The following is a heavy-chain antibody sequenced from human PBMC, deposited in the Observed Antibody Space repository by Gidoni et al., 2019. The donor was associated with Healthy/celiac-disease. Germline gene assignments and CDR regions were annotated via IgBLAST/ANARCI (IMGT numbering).Heavy chain of an antibody. D-gene: IGHD3-10*01. Sequence: EVQLVESGGGLVQPGRSLRLSCAASGFTFDDYAMHWVRQAPGKGLEWVSGISWNSGSIGYADSVKGRFTISRDNAKNSLYLQMNSLRAEDTALYYCAKSNTPLRGVITRSSYYFDYWGQGTLVTVSS. CDR2: ISWNSGSI. V-gene: IGHV3-9*01. CDR1: GFTFDDYA. CDR3: AKSNTPLRGVITRSSYYFDY. J-gene: IGHJ4*02.